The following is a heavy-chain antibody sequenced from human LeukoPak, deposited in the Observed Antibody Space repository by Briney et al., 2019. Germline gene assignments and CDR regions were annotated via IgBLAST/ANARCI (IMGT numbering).Heavy chain of an antibody. CDR3: TKRRGYSFGFDYYYMDV. V-gene: IGHV4-34*12. J-gene: IGHJ6*03. CDR1: GGSFSGYY. Sequence: SETLSLTCAVFGGSFSGYYWSWLRQPPGKGLEWVGEIIHSGTTNYNPSLKSRVTVSFDTSKNQFSLSLTSVTAADTAVYYCTKRRGYSFGFDYYYMDVWGKGTTVTISS. CDR2: IIHSGTT. D-gene: IGHD5-18*01.